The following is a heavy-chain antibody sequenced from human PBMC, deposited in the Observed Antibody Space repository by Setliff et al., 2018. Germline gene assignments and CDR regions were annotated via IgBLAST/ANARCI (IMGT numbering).Heavy chain of an antibody. V-gene: IGHV3-15*01. J-gene: IGHJ4*02. CDR2: VRSNSVGGTT. CDR3: ARDEYSVALFDY. CDR1: GLTFADAW. D-gene: IGHD6-19*01. Sequence: GGSLRLSCTASGLTFADAWMNWVRQAPGKGLEWVARVRSNSVGGTTEYGAPVKGRFTISRDDSKNTLYLQMNSLKTEDTAVYYCARDEYSVALFDYWGQGTLVTVSS.